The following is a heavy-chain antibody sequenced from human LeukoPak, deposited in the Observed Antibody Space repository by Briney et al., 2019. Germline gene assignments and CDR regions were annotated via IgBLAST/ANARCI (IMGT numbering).Heavy chain of an antibody. CDR2: IWYDGSNQ. CDR3: ARASRYYGSGSYPIWFDP. V-gene: IGHV3-33*01. CDR1: GFTFSSYG. Sequence: PGGSLRLSCAASGFTFSSYGMHWVRQAPRKGLEWVAVIWYDGSNQYHADSVKGRFTISRDNSKNTMYLQMNSLRVEDSAVYYCARASRYYGSGSYPIWFDPWGQGTLVTVSS. J-gene: IGHJ5*02. D-gene: IGHD3-10*01.